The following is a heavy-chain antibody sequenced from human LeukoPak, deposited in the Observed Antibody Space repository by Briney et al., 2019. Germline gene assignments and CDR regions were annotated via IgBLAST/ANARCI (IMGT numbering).Heavy chain of an antibody. J-gene: IGHJ4*02. CDR2: INPKSGGT. V-gene: IGHV1-2*02. CDR3: ARAQLGGYYDIIDY. CDR1: GYTFTGYY. Sequence: VSVKVSCKASGYTFTGYYMHWVRQAPGQGLEWMGWINPKSGGTNYAQKFQGRVTMTRDTSISTAYMELSSLRSDDTAVYYCARAQLGGYYDIIDYWGQGTLVTVSP. D-gene: IGHD3-9*01.